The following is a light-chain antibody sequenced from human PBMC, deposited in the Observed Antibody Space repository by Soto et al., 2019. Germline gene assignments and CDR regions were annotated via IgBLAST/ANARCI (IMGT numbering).Light chain of an antibody. J-gene: IGKJ4*01. CDR1: QGISNY. CDR3: LQHDSFPLT. Sequence: DIQMTQSPSSMSAYLPHRVNITFWSSQGISNYLAWFQQKPGKVPERLIYAASSLQSGVPSRFSGSGSGTEFTLTISSLQPEDFATYYCLQHDSFPLTFGGGTKVDIK. CDR2: AAS. V-gene: IGKV1-17*03.